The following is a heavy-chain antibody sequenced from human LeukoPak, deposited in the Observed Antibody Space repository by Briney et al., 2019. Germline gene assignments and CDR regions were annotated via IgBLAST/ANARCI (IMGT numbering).Heavy chain of an antibody. V-gene: IGHV4-39*01. CDR1: GGSISSSGYY. Sequence: PSETLSLTCTVSGGSISSSGYYWGWIRQPPGKGLEWIGSIYYSGTTHYNPSLKSRVTISVDTAKNQFSLKMRSVTAADTAVYYCVQIAVAGADFDYWGQGTLVTVSS. CDR3: VQIAVAGADFDY. CDR2: IYYSGTT. D-gene: IGHD6-19*01. J-gene: IGHJ4*02.